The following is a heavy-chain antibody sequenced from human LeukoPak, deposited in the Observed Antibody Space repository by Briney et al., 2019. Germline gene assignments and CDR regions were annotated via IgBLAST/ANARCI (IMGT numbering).Heavy chain of an antibody. D-gene: IGHD4-17*01. J-gene: IGHJ4*02. Sequence: SETLSLSCTVSGGSISSSSYYWGWIRQPPGKGLEWIGSIYYSGSTYYNPSLKSRFTISVDTSKNQFSLKLSSVTAADTAVYYCARQRSTVTNTNFEYWGPGNLVTVSS. CDR2: IYYSGST. CDR1: GGSISSSSYY. V-gene: IGHV4-39*01. CDR3: ARQRSTVTNTNFEY.